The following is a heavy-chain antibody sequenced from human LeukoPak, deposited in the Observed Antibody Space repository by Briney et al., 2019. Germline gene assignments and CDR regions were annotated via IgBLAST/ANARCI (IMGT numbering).Heavy chain of an antibody. Sequence: SETLSLTCTVSGGSISSGGYHWSWIRQHPGKGLEWIGYIYYSGSTYYNPSLKSRVTISVDTSKNQFSLKLSSVTAADTAVYYCARDRVAAAYYYYGMDVWGQGTTVTVSS. CDR2: IYYSGST. J-gene: IGHJ6*02. V-gene: IGHV4-31*03. CDR1: GGSISSGGYH. D-gene: IGHD6-13*01. CDR3: ARDRVAAAYYYYGMDV.